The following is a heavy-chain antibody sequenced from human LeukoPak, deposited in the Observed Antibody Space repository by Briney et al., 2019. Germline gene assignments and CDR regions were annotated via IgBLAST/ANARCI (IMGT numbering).Heavy chain of an antibody. D-gene: IGHD4-23*01. CDR1: GFTVSSNY. CDR2: IYSGGST. CDR3: AREDYGGNSYYFDY. Sequence: GGSLRLSCAASGFTVSSNYMSWVRQAPGKGLXXXSVIYSGGSTYYADSVKGRFTISRDNSKNTLYLQMNSLRAEDTAVYYCAREDYGGNSYYFDYWGQGTLVTVSS. J-gene: IGHJ4*02. V-gene: IGHV3-66*02.